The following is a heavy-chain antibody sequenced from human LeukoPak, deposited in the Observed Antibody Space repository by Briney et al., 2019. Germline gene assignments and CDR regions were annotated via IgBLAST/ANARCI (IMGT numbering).Heavy chain of an antibody. J-gene: IGHJ4*02. Sequence: PGGSLRLSCAASAFTFSSYWMSWVRQAPGKGLEWVANIKQDGSEKYYVDSVKGRFTISRDNAKNSLYLQMNSLRPEDTAVYYCARARPSMWIDYWGQGTLVTVSS. D-gene: IGHD5-12*01. CDR1: AFTFSSYW. V-gene: IGHV3-7*01. CDR2: IKQDGSEK. CDR3: ARARPSMWIDY.